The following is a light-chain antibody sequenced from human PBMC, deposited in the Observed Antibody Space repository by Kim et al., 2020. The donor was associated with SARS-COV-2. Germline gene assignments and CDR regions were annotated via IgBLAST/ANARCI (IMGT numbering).Light chain of an antibody. V-gene: IGLV3-9*01. CDR2: RDS. J-gene: IGLJ2*01. Sequence: VALGQTDRITCGGNNIGSKNVHWYQRKPGQAPVLVIYRDSNRPSGIPERFSGSNSGNTATLTISRAQAGDEADYYCQVWDSSHVVFGGGTQLTVL. CDR3: QVWDSSHVV. CDR1: NIGSKN.